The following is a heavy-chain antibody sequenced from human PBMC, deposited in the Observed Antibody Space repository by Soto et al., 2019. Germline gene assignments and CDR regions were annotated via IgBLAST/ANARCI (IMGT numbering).Heavy chain of an antibody. Sequence: ASGKVDCKASGYTFTSYGIHWVRQAPGQRLEWMGWINAANGDTKYSPKFQGRVTITRDTSASTAYMELSSLRSEDTAVYYCVRRHVSATGIDWFDPWGQGTLVTVSS. CDR1: GYTFTSYG. CDR2: INAANGDT. D-gene: IGHD6-13*01. V-gene: IGHV1-3*01. J-gene: IGHJ5*02. CDR3: VRRHVSATGIDWFDP.